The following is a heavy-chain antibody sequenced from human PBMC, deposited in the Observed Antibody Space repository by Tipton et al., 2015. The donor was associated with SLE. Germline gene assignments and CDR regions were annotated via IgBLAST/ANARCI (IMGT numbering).Heavy chain of an antibody. CDR3: AREVDWNHGHYYYMDV. V-gene: IGHV4-34*01. D-gene: IGHD1-1*01. Sequence: AGLVKPSETLSLTCAVYGGSFSGYYWSWIRQPPGKGLEWIGEINHSGSTNYNPSLKSRVTISLDTSKNQFSLKLSSVTAADTAVYYCAREVDWNHGHYYYMDVWGKGTTVTVSS. CDR1: GGSFSGYY. J-gene: IGHJ6*03. CDR2: INHSGST.